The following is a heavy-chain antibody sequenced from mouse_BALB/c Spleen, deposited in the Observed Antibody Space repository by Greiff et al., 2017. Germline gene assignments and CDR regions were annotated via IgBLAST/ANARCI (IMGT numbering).Heavy chain of an antibody. J-gene: IGHJ4*01. D-gene: IGHD2-3*01. V-gene: IGHV1S29*02. CDR3: ARWLLPYYYAMDY. CDR2: IYPYNGGT. Sequence: VQLKQSGPELVKPGASVKISCKASGYTFTDYNMHWVKQSHGKSLEWIGYIYPYNGGTGYNQKFKSKATLTVDNSSSTAYMELRSLTSEDSAVYYCARWLLPYYYAMDYWGQGTSVTVSS. CDR1: GYTFTDYN.